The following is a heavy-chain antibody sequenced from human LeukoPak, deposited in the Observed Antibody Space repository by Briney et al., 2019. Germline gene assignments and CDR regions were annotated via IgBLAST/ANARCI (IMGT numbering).Heavy chain of an antibody. CDR2: FAPEHGQT. V-gene: IGHV1-24*01. CDR3: TTGPSAISDDDY. D-gene: IGHD2-2*01. J-gene: IGHJ4*02. Sequence: ASVKVSCKVSGYSLSELSMHWVRQAPGEGLEWMGGFAPEHGQTVYAQKFQGRVTMTADTSTDTAYMDLSSLTSEDTAMYYCTTGPSAISDDDYWGQGTLVTVSS. CDR1: GYSLSELS.